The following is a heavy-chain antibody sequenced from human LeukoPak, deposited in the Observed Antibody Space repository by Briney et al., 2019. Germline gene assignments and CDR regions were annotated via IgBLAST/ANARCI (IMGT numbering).Heavy chain of an antibody. Sequence: SETLSLTCAVYGGSFSGYYWSWIRQPPGKGLEWIGEINRSGSTNYNPSLKSRVTISVDTSKNQFSLKLSSVTAADTAVYYCASSCSGGSCSTPTRLDYWGQGTLVTVSS. V-gene: IGHV4-34*01. CDR1: GGSFSGYY. D-gene: IGHD2-15*01. CDR2: INRSGST. CDR3: ASSCSGGSCSTPTRLDY. J-gene: IGHJ4*02.